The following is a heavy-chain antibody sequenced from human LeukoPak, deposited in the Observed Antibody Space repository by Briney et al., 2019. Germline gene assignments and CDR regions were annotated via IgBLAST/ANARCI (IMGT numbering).Heavy chain of an antibody. J-gene: IGHJ4*02. CDR2: IDWDDDK. CDR3: ARGRGYFYDSSGYYTFDY. V-gene: IGHV2-70*11. D-gene: IGHD3-22*01. CDR1: GSSLSTNGMC. Sequence: SGPALVKPTQTLTLTCTFSGSSLSTNGMCVSWIRQPPGKALEWVARIDWDDDKYFRTSLETRLTISKDTSKNQVVLTMTNMDPVDTATYYCARGRGYFYDSSGYYTFDYWGQGTLVTVSS.